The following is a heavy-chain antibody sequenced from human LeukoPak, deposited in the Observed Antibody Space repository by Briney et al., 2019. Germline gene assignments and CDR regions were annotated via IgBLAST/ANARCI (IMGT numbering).Heavy chain of an antibody. CDR2: ITPIFGKT. Sequence: PGASVKVSCKASGGTFSSYTISWVRQVPGQGLEWMGGITPIFGKTNYAQKFQGRLTITTDESTSTAYMELRSLRFEDTAVYYCARHGGITIFGVAQTGGAFDIWGQGTVVTVSS. CDR1: GGTFSSYT. CDR3: ARHGGITIFGVAQTGGAFDI. J-gene: IGHJ3*02. D-gene: IGHD3-3*01. V-gene: IGHV1-69*05.